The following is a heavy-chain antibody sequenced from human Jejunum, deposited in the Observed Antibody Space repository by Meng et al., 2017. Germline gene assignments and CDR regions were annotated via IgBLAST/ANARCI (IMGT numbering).Heavy chain of an antibody. Sequence: KVSCKTSGYTFSTYWIAWVRQMPGKGLEWMGFIHLRDSDTRFSPSFQGQVTISVDESISTAYLQWRSLKASDTAIYYCARQKYDCGGDCHLFDYWGQGTLVTVSS. J-gene: IGHJ4*02. CDR1: GYTFSTYW. CDR2: IHLRDSDT. D-gene: IGHD2-21*02. CDR3: ARQKYDCGGDCHLFDY. V-gene: IGHV5-51*01.